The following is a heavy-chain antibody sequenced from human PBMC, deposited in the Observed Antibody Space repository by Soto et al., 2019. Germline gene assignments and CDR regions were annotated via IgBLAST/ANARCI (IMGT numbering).Heavy chain of an antibody. J-gene: IGHJ2*01. CDR3: ARSIPIFGVVVSYSYFDL. CDR1: GGSISSGGYS. CDR2: IYHSGSS. Sequence: QLQLQASGSGLVKASQTLSLTCAVSGGSISSGGYSWSWIRQPPGKGLEWLGYIYHSGSSYYNPSLQCRVTLSVDRSNNQFSLRLSSVTAAHTAVYYCARSIPIFGVVVSYSYFDLWGRGTLVTVSS. V-gene: IGHV4-30-2*01. D-gene: IGHD3-3*01.